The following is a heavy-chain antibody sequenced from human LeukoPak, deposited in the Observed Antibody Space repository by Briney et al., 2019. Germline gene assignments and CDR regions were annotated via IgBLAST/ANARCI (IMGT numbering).Heavy chain of an antibody. CDR3: AREGYFGSGIDYFYGMDV. CDR2: ISVYNGDT. D-gene: IGHD3-10*01. J-gene: IGHJ6*02. V-gene: IGHV1-18*01. CDR1: GFTFNIYG. Sequence: ASVKVSCKASGFTFNIYGITWVRQAPGQGLEWMGWISVYNGDTKHAQKLQGRVTMTTDTSTTTAYMELRSPRSDDTAVYYCAREGYFGSGIDYFYGMDVWGQGTKVTVSS.